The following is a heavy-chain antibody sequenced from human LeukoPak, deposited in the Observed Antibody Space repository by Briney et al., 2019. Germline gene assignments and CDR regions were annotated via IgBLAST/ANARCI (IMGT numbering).Heavy chain of an antibody. CDR1: GYTFTSYD. J-gene: IGHJ6*02. D-gene: IGHD2-8*01. CDR2: MNPNSGNT. Sequence: ASVKVSCKASGYTFTSYDINWVRQATGQGLEWMGWMNPNSGNTGYAQKFQGRVTMTRNTSISTAYMELSSLRSEDTAVYYCAGVGCMLFGFCYYFGMDVWGQGTTVTVSS. V-gene: IGHV1-8*01. CDR3: AGVGCMLFGFCYYFGMDV.